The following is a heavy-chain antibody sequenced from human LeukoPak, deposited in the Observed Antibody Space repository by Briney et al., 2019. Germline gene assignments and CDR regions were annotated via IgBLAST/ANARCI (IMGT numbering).Heavy chain of an antibody. CDR2: IIPIFGTA. CDR1: GGTFSSYA. Sequence: GSSVKVSCKASGGTFSSYAISWVRQAPGQGLEWMGEIIPIFGTANYAQKFQGRVTITADESTSTAYMELSSLRSEDTAVYYCARPRDGYRADDAFDIWGQGTMVTVSS. CDR3: ARPRDGYRADDAFDI. J-gene: IGHJ3*02. D-gene: IGHD5-24*01. V-gene: IGHV1-69*01.